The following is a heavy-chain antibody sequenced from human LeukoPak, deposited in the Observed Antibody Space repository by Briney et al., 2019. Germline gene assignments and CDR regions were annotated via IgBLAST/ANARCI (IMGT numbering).Heavy chain of an antibody. CDR3: ARLKRMNYIGSGYPNY. D-gene: IGHD6-19*01. V-gene: IGHV3-33*01. CDR1: GFTFSSYG. Sequence: PGRSLRLSCAASGFTFSSYGMHWVRQAPGKGLEWVAVIWYDGSNKYYADSVKGRFTISRDNSKNTLYLQMNSLRAEDTAVYYCARLKRMNYIGSGYPNYWGQGTLVTVSS. J-gene: IGHJ4*02. CDR2: IWYDGSNK.